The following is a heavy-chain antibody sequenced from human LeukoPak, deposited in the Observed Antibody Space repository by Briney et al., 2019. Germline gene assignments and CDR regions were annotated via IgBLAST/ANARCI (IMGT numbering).Heavy chain of an antibody. CDR2: ISAYNGNT. CDR3: ARINSYDDGRTDY. D-gene: IGHD5-18*01. CDR1: GYTFTGYY. J-gene: IGHJ4*02. Sequence: ASVKVSCKASGYTFTGYYMHWVRQAPGQGLEWMGWISAYNGNTNYAQKLQGRVTMTTDTSTSTAYMELRSLRSDDTAVYYCARINSYDDGRTDYWGQGTLVTVSS. V-gene: IGHV1-18*04.